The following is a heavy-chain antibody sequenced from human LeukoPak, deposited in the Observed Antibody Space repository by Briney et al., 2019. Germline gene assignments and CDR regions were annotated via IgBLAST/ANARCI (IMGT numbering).Heavy chain of an antibody. CDR2: FDPEDGET. CDR1: GYTLTELS. Sequence: ASVKVSCKVSGYTLTELSMHWVRQAPGKGLEWMGGFDPEDGETIYAQKFQGRVTMTEDTSTDTAYMELSSLRSEDTAVYYCATGTTVTKWGAFDIWGQGTMVTVSS. D-gene: IGHD4-17*01. CDR3: ATGTTVTKWGAFDI. V-gene: IGHV1-24*01. J-gene: IGHJ3*02.